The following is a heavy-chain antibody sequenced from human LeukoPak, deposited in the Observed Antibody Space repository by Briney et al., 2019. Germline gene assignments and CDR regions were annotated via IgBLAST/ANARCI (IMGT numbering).Heavy chain of an antibody. V-gene: IGHV1-46*01. D-gene: IGHD2-2*01. CDR2: INPSGGST. Sequence: ASVKVSCKASGYTFTSYYMHWVRQAPGQGLEWMVIINPSGGSTSYAQKFQGRVTMTRDTSTSTVYMELSSLRSEDTAVYYCARDRSQYQLLAGGFDYWGQGTLVTVSS. CDR1: GYTFTSYY. CDR3: ARDRSQYQLLAGGFDY. J-gene: IGHJ4*02.